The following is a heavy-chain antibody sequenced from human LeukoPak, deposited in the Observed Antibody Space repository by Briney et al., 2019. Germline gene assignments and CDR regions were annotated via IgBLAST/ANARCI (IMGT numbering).Heavy chain of an antibody. CDR3: ARPGYSGYRFDH. J-gene: IGHJ4*02. V-gene: IGHV1-18*01. Sequence: ASVKVSCKASGYTFTSYDINWVRQAPGQGLEWMGWISGYNGNTNYAQKFQGRVTMTTDTSTSTAYVELRSLGSDDTAVYYCARPGYSGYRFDHWGQGTLVTVSS. CDR1: GYTFTSYD. D-gene: IGHD5-12*01. CDR2: ISGYNGNT.